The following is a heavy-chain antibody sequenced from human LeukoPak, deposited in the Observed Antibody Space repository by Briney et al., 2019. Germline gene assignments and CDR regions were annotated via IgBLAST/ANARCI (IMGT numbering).Heavy chain of an antibody. V-gene: IGHV1-24*01. CDR2: FDPEDDEK. Sequence: ASVKVSCKVSGYMFTELSMHWVRQAPGKGLEWMGGFDPEDDEKMYAQKFQGRVTMTEDTSTDTAYMELSSLRSEDTAVYYCAAELSSGYFDYWRQGTLVTVSS. CDR3: AAELSSGYFDY. J-gene: IGHJ4*02. CDR1: GYMFTELS. D-gene: IGHD3-22*01.